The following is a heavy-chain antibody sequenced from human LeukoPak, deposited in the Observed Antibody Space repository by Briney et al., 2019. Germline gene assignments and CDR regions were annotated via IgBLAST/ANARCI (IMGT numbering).Heavy chain of an antibody. CDR3: AREGDTTGVSGTEFDY. CDR2: ISSSSSAI. CDR1: GFTFSGYC. J-gene: IGHJ4*02. V-gene: IGHV3-48*01. D-gene: IGHD6-19*01. Sequence: GGSLRLSCAASGFTFSGYCMNWVRQAPGKGLEWVSYISSSSSAIYYSDSVRGRFTISRDNAKNSLYLQMNSLRAEDTAVYYCAREGDTTGVSGTEFDYWGQGALVTVSS.